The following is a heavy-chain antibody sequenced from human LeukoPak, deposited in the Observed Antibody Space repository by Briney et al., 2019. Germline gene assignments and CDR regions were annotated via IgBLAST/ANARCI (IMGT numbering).Heavy chain of an antibody. D-gene: IGHD5-24*01. CDR3: ARERRDVYKVYFDY. J-gene: IGHJ4*02. Sequence: SETLSLTCGVSGGSFSGYYWTWIRQSPGKGLEWLGEIHYSGSINYNPSLKSRVTISVDTSKNQFSLRLSSVTAADTAVYYCARERRDVYKVYFDYWGQGTLVTVSS. V-gene: IGHV4-34*01. CDR2: IHYSGSI. CDR1: GGSFSGYY.